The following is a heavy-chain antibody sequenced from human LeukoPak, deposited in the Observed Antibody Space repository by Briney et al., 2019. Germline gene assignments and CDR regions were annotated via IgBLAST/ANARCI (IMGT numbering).Heavy chain of an antibody. CDR3: ARDHSSGRYFDF. J-gene: IGHJ4*02. Sequence: GGSLRLSCAASGFTFSSYAMHGVRQAPGKGLEWMAVMSYDGSNKYYADSVKGRFTISRDNSKNTLYLQMNSLRAEDTAVYYCARDHSSGRYFDFWGQGTLVTVSS. CDR1: GFTFSSYA. CDR2: MSYDGSNK. D-gene: IGHD3-22*01. V-gene: IGHV3-30-3*01.